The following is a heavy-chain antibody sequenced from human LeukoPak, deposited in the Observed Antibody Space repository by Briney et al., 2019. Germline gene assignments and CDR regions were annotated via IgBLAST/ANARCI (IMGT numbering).Heavy chain of an antibody. Sequence: ASVKVSCKVSGHTLSKLSIHWARQAPGERLQWIGGFDLEDGETILAQKFRGRVTVTEDTSTNTAYMGLSSLGSGDTATYYCATDGEPTYSVYFPFWGQGTPVTVSS. D-gene: IGHD1-14*01. CDR1: GHTLSKLS. J-gene: IGHJ4*02. V-gene: IGHV1-24*01. CDR3: ATDGEPTYSVYFPF. CDR2: FDLEDGET.